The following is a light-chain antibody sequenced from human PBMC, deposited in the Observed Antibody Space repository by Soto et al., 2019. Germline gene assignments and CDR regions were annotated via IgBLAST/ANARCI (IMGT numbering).Light chain of an antibody. CDR2: EVR. CDR1: SSDVGSYNY. V-gene: IGLV2-14*01. CDR3: ITYTGSDTAYV. J-gene: IGLJ1*01. Sequence: QSVLTQPASVSGSPGQSITISCTGTSSDVGSYNYVAWYQQFPGKTPKLMIYEVRNRPSGVSSRFSGFKSGNTASLTISGLQAEDEADYYCITYTGSDTAYVLGPGTKVTVL.